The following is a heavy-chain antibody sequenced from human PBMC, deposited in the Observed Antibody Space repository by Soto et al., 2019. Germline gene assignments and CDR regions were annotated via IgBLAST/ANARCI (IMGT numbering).Heavy chain of an antibody. V-gene: IGHV3-48*03. CDR1: GFTFSSYE. CDR2: ISSSGSTI. CDR3: ARDPWLSSFGGVIVAHYYYYYGMDV. D-gene: IGHD3-16*02. J-gene: IGHJ6*02. Sequence: GGSLRLSCAASGFTFSSYEMNWVRQAPGKGLEWVSYISSSGSTIYYADSVKGRFTISRDNAKNSLYLQMNSLRAEDTAVYYCARDPWLSSFGGVIVAHYYYYYGMDVWGQGTTVTVSS.